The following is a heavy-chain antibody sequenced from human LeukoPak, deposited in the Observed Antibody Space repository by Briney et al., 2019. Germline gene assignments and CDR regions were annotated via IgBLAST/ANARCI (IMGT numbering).Heavy chain of an antibody. CDR1: GGSISSYY. J-gene: IGHJ6*02. V-gene: IGHV4-59*01. Sequence: NPSETLSLTCTVSGGSISSYYWSWIRQPPGKGLGWIGYIYDSGSTNYNPSLKSRVTISVDTSKNQFSLKLSSVTAADTAVYYCARGGSGYDSFYYYGMDVWGQGTTVTVSS. CDR2: IYDSGST. D-gene: IGHD5-12*01. CDR3: ARGGSGYDSFYYYGMDV.